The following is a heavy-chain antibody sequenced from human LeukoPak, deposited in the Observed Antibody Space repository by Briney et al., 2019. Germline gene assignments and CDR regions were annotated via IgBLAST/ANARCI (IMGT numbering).Heavy chain of an antibody. V-gene: IGHV3-21*01. Sequence: GGSLRLSCAASRFTFSNYSMSWVRQAPGKGLEWVSSISSSGTYIYYADSVKGRFTISRDTAKNSLYLQMNSLRAEDTAVYYCARGSSFGELSHWGQGTLVTVSS. J-gene: IGHJ4*02. D-gene: IGHD3-10*01. CDR2: ISSSGTYI. CDR1: RFTFSNYS. CDR3: ARGSSFGELSH.